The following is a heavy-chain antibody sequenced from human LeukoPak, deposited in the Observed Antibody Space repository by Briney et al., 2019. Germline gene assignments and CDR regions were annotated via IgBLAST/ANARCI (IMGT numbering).Heavy chain of an antibody. J-gene: IGHJ3*02. CDR3: ASMQWELLDAFDT. CDR1: GFAFSSYW. V-gene: IGHV3-7*01. D-gene: IGHD1-26*01. Sequence: GGSLRLSCAASGFAFSSYWMSWVRQAPGKGLEWVANIKQDGSEKYYVDSVKGRFTISRDNAKNSLYLQMNSLRAEDTAVYYCASMQWELLDAFDTWGQGTMVTVSS. CDR2: IKQDGSEK.